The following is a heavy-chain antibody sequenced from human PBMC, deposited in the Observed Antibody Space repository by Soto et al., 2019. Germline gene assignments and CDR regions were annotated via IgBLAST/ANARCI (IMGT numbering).Heavy chain of an antibody. J-gene: IGHJ6*02. CDR2: ISYDGTNN. CDR3: ARALRITIFGVVTNMGYYYYGMDV. D-gene: IGHD3-3*01. Sequence: HPGGSLRLSCAASGFTFSSYGMHWVRQAPGKGLEWVAVISYDGTNNYYTESVKGRFTISRDNSKNTLFLQMNSLRAEDTAVYYCARALRITIFGVVTNMGYYYYGMDVWGQGTTVTVSS. V-gene: IGHV3-30*03. CDR1: GFTFSSYG.